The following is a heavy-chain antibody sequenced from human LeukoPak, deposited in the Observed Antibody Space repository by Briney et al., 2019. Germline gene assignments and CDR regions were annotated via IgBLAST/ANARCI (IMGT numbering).Heavy chain of an antibody. CDR2: LNLHNGDT. J-gene: IGHJ4*02. Sequence: ASVKVSCKASGYTFTGYYMHWVRQAPGQGLEWMGWLNLHNGDTNYVQKFQGRVTMTRDTSISTAFMELSSLRSDDTAVYYCARVDQRISFYFDYWGQGTLITVSS. CDR3: ARVDQRISFYFDY. CDR1: GYTFTGYY. D-gene: IGHD3-16*02. V-gene: IGHV1-2*02.